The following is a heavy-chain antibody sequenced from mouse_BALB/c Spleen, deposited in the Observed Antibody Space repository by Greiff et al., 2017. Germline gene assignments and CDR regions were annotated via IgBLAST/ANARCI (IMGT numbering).Heavy chain of an antibody. D-gene: IGHD2-2*01. J-gene: IGHJ3*01. CDR1: GFTFSNYW. V-gene: IGHV6-6*02. CDR3: TPYGYSFAY. CDR2: IRLKSNNYAT. Sequence: EVKVEESGGGLVQPGGSMKLSCVASGFTFSNYWMNWVRQSPEKGLEWVAEIRLKSNNYATHYAESVKGRFTISRDDSKSSVYLQMNNLRAEDTGIYYCTPYGYSFAYWGQGTLVTVSA.